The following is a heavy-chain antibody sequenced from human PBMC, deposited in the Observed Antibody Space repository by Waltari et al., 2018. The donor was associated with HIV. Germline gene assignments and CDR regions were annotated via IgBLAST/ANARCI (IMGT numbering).Heavy chain of an antibody. CDR2: IVPIFGST. Sequence: VQLAQPGAEGKTPRSSVQVSCKAYGGTFSRTAIRWVRQAPGQGLEWVGGIVPIFGSTTYAQRFQGRVTITADESSTTAYMDLSSLRSEDTAVYYCARDLFSRNSGYDWALGNWGQGTLVTVSS. CDR3: ARDLFSRNSGYDWALGN. CDR1: GGTFSRTA. J-gene: IGHJ4*02. D-gene: IGHD5-12*01. V-gene: IGHV1-69*01.